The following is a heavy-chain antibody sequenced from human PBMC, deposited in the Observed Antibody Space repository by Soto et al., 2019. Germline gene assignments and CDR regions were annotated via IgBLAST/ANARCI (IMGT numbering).Heavy chain of an antibody. Sequence: GGSLRLSCAASGFIFTNAWMSWVRQAPGKGLEWVGLIKSKSDGGTTDYAAPVKGRFTISRDDSKNTLYLQMNSLKTEDTAVYYCTTDRLNDDPGAFDIWGQGTMLTVS. J-gene: IGHJ3*02. CDR3: TTDRLNDDPGAFDI. V-gene: IGHV3-15*01. CDR2: IKSKSDGGTT. D-gene: IGHD2-8*01. CDR1: GFIFTNAW.